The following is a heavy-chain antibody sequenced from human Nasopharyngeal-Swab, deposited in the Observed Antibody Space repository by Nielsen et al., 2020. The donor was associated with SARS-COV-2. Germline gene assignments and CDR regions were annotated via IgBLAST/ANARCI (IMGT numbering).Heavy chain of an antibody. D-gene: IGHD6-13*01. Sequence: GESLKISCAASGFTFSSYGMHWVRQAPGKGLEWVAVISYDGSNKYYADSVKGRFTISRDNSKNTLYLQMNSLRAEDTAVYYCANSFLVLLPDLGFFGSSWFPPYYWGQGTLVTVSS. CDR2: ISYDGSNK. CDR3: ANSFLVLLPDLGFFGSSWFPPYY. V-gene: IGHV3-30*18. J-gene: IGHJ4*02. CDR1: GFTFSSYG.